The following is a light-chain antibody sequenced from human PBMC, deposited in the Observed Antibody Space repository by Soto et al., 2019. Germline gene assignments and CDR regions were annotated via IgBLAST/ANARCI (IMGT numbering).Light chain of an antibody. CDR2: KAS. J-gene: IGKJ1*01. CDR3: QHYNSYSEA. Sequence: DIQMTQSPSPLSGSVGDRVTITCRASQTIRSWLAWYQQKPGKAPKLLIYKASTLKSGVPSRFSGSRSGTEFTLTISSLQPDDVATYYCQHYNSYSEALGQGTKVDI. CDR1: QTIRSW. V-gene: IGKV1-5*03.